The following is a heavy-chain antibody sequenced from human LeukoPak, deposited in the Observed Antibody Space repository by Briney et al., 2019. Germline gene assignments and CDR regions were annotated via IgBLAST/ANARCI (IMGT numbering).Heavy chain of an antibody. J-gene: IGHJ4*02. CDR3: ARGAAGEDY. D-gene: IGHD6-13*01. Sequence: GGTLRLSCAASGFTFSDHHMDWVRQAPGKGLEWVGRTRKKANGYTTDYAASVKGRFTISRDDSKNSLHLQMNSLKTEDTAVYYCARGAAGEDYWGQGTLVTVSS. V-gene: IGHV3-72*01. CDR1: GFTFSDHH. CDR2: TRKKANGYTT.